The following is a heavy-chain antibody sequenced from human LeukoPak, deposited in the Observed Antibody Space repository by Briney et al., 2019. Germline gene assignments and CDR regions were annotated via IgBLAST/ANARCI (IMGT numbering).Heavy chain of an antibody. CDR2: ISAYNGNT. J-gene: IGHJ6*02. D-gene: IGHD3-9*01. V-gene: IGHV1-18*01. CDR3: ARDLGGYDILTGYFYYHYGMDV. CDR1: GYTFTGYG. Sequence: GASVKVSCKASGYTFTGYGISWVRQAPGQGLEWMGWISAYNGNTNYAQKLQGRVTMTTDTSTSTAYMELRSLRSDDTAVYYCARDLGGYDILTGYFYYHYGMDVWGQGTTVTVSS.